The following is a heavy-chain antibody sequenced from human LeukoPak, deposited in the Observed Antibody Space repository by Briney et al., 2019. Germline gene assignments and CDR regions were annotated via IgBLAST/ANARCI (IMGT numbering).Heavy chain of an antibody. J-gene: IGHJ3*02. V-gene: IGHV3-9*03. CDR3: AKELQWELLLAFDI. D-gene: IGHD1-26*01. CDR2: ISWNSGSI. Sequence: GRSLRLSCAASGFTFDDYAMHWVRQAPGKGLEWVSGISWNSGSIGYADSVKGRFTISRDNAKNSLYLQMNSLRAEDMALYYCAKELQWELLLAFDIWGQGTVVTVSS. CDR1: GFTFDDYA.